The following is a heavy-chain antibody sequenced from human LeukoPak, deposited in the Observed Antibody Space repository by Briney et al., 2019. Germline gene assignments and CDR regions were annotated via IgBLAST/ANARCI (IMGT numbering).Heavy chain of an antibody. CDR3: ASTEVVTAHFDY. CDR2: ISSSGSTI. D-gene: IGHD2-21*02. CDR1: GFTFSDYY. Sequence: GGSLRLSCAASGFTFSDYYMSWIRQAPGKGLEWVSYISSSGSTIYYADSVKSRFTISRDNAKNSLYLQMNSLRAEDTAVYYCASTEVVTAHFDYWGQGTLVTVSS. V-gene: IGHV3-11*01. J-gene: IGHJ4*02.